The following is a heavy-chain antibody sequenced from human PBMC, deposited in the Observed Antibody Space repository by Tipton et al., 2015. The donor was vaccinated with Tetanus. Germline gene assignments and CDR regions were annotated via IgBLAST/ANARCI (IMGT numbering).Heavy chain of an antibody. CDR3: ARTLAYCSNTVCYHLRGYEF. Sequence: QLVQSGAEVKKPGASVKVSCTANGYSFTSYGINWVRQAPGQGLEWVGWITPYNGHTDLAQKVQGRLTLTTDTSSSTAYMELRNLRSDDTGVYFCARTLAYCSNTVCYHLRGYEFWGQGTLVTVSS. D-gene: IGHD2-2*01. J-gene: IGHJ1*01. CDR1: GYSFTSYG. V-gene: IGHV1-18*01. CDR2: ITPYNGHT.